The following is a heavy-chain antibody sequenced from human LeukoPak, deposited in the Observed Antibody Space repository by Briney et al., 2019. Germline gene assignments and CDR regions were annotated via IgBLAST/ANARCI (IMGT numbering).Heavy chain of an antibody. CDR1: GFTFSNYA. V-gene: IGHV3-23*01. CDR3: ARDNVAGGFSAPGPFDY. J-gene: IGHJ4*02. D-gene: IGHD5-12*01. Sequence: PGGSLRLSCAASGFTFSNYAMGWVRQAPGKGLEWVSTLSGTGRSTYYADSVKGRFSISRDNSKNTVYLEMNSLRVEDTAIYYCARDNVAGGFSAPGPFDYWGQGTLVPVSS. CDR2: LSGTGRST.